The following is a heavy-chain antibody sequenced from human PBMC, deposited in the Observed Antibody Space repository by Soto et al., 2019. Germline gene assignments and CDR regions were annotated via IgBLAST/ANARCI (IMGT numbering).Heavy chain of an antibody. Sequence: QVQLQQSGPGLMKPSETLSLTCTVSGDSITSSYWSWFRQPPGKGLEYIGFIFYTGITSYNPSLKSRATISMNTSKTQFSLSLTSVTAAATAVYYCAKGAGRDGYNTARGQGTLVTVS. CDR3: AKGAGRDGYNTA. J-gene: IGHJ4*02. D-gene: IGHD5-12*01. V-gene: IGHV4-59*01. CDR2: IFYTGIT. CDR1: GDSITSSY.